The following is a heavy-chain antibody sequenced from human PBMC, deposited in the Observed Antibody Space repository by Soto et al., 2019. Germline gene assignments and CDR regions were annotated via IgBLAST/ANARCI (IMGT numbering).Heavy chain of an antibody. Sequence: PGGSLRLSCAASGFTFSSYGMHWVRQAPGKGLEWVAVISYDGSNKYYADSVKGRFTISRDNSKNTLYLQMNSLRAEDTAVYYCAKSLRVRFEYYYYGMDVWGQGTTVTVSS. J-gene: IGHJ6*02. CDR3: AKSLRVRFEYYYYGMDV. V-gene: IGHV3-30*18. D-gene: IGHD3-10*01. CDR2: ISYDGSNK. CDR1: GFTFSSYG.